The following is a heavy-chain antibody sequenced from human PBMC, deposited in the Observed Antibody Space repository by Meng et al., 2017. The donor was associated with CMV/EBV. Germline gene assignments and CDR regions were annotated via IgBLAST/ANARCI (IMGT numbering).Heavy chain of an antibody. CDR3: AISDSTGYEYFDL. D-gene: IGHD5-12*01. CDR1: GTSFTPSG. V-gene: IGHV3-74*01. J-gene: IGHJ2*01. CDR2: VAGDGSSA. Sequence: ASGTSFTPSGMQWLGQAPGMGLLWVCRVAGDGSSASEAASVKSRFTISEDNARNTLYLQMNSLRAEDTAVSYCAISDSTGYEYFDLWGRGTLVTVSS.